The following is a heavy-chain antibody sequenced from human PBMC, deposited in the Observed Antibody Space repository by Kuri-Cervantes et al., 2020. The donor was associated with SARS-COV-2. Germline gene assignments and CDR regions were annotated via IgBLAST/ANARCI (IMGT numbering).Heavy chain of an antibody. Sequence: GESLKISCAASGFTFSGHWIHWVRQAPGKGLEWVSSISSSSSYIYYADSVKGRFTISRDNAKNSLYLQMNSLRAEDTAVYYCARDLNWNVNYYYGMDVWGQGTTVTVSS. CDR1: GFTFSGHW. CDR3: ARDLNWNVNYYYGMDV. D-gene: IGHD1-1*01. CDR2: ISSSSSYI. J-gene: IGHJ6*02. V-gene: IGHV3-21*01.